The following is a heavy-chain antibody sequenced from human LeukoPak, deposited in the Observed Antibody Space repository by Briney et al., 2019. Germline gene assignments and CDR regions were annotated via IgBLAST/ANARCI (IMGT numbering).Heavy chain of an antibody. CDR2: IYYSGST. J-gene: IGHJ4*02. CDR3: AREGNPTSVRKGHKSPHY. CDR1: GGSISSSSYY. V-gene: IGHV4-39*07. D-gene: IGHD5-12*01. Sequence: PSETLSLTFTVSGGSISSSSYYWGWIRQPPGKGLEWIGSIYYSGSTYYNPSLKSRVTISVDTSKNQFSLKLSSVTAADTAVYYCAREGNPTSVRKGHKSPHYWGQGTLVTVSS.